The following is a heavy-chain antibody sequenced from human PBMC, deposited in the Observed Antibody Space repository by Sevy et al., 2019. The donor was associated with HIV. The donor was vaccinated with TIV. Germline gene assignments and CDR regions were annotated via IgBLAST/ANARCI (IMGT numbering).Heavy chain of an antibody. V-gene: IGHV3-23*01. CDR2: ISGSGTRT. CDR3: GKGGGGHYDPDEIGYYFYYYNMDV. J-gene: IGHJ6*03. CDR1: GFSFDSYG. D-gene: IGHD3-22*01. Sequence: GGSLRLSCAVSGFSFDSYGMTWVRQAPGKGLEWVSAISGSGTRTYYADSVKGRFIISRDNSKNTLYLQMNSLRSEDTGQYYSGKGGGGHYDPDEIGYYFYYYNMDVWGKGTTVTVSS.